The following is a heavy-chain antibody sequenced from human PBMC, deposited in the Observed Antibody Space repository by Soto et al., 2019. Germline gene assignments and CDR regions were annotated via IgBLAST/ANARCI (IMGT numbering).Heavy chain of an antibody. V-gene: IGHV1-18*01. CDR2: ISAYNGNT. Sequence: GASVXVSCKASGYTFTSYGISWVRQAPGQGLEWMGWISAYNGNTNYAQKPQGRVTMTTDTSTSTAYMELRSLRSDDTAVYYCARVRLFGVVITGGWFDPWGQGTLVTVSS. CDR3: ARVRLFGVVITGGWFDP. D-gene: IGHD3-3*01. J-gene: IGHJ5*02. CDR1: GYTFTSYG.